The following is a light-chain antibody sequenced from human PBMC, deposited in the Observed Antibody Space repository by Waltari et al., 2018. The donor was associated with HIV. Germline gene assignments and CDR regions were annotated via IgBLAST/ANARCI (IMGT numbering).Light chain of an antibody. J-gene: IGKJ1*01. CDR2: KVS. V-gene: IGKV2-30*01. Sequence: DVVMTQSPLSLPVTLGQPASISCRSSQSLASSDGNTYVSWFHQRPGQSPRRLFYKVSNRDSGVPDRFSGSGSGTDFTLKISRVETEDVGIYYCMQGAHWPPTFGQGTKVEIK. CDR3: MQGAHWPPT. CDR1: QSLASSDGNTY.